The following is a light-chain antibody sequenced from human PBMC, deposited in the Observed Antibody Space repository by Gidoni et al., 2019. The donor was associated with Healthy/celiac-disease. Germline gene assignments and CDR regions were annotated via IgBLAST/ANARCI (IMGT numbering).Light chain of an antibody. CDR2: EAS. V-gene: IGKV3-11*01. J-gene: IGKJ2*01. CDR1: QSVSSY. Sequence: EIVLTQSPATLSLSPGERATLSCRASQSVSSYLAWYQQKPGQAPRLLIYEASNRATGIPARCSGSGSGTDFTLTISSREPEDFAVYYCQQRSNWPPYTFGQGTKLEIK. CDR3: QQRSNWPPYT.